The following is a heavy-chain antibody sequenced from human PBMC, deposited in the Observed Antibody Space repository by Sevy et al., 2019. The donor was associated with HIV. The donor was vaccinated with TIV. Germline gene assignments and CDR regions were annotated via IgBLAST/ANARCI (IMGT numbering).Heavy chain of an antibody. CDR3: ASATYYYDSSGTTGAFDI. D-gene: IGHD3-22*01. J-gene: IGHJ3*02. V-gene: IGHV3-64*01. CDR1: GFTFSSYA. Sequence: GGSLRLSCAASGFTFSSYAMHWVRQAPGKGLEYVSAISSNGGSTYYANSVKGRFTISRDNSKNTLYLQMGSLRAEDMAVYYCASATYYYDSSGTTGAFDIWGQGTMVTVS. CDR2: ISSNGGST.